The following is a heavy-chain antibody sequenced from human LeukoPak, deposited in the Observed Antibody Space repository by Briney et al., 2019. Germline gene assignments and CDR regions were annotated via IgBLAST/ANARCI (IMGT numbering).Heavy chain of an antibody. V-gene: IGHV3-66*01. D-gene: IGHD2-2*01. CDR1: GFTVSSNY. J-gene: IGHJ4*02. CDR3: AREHDIVVVPAVIDY. CDR2: IYSGGST. Sequence: PGGSLRLSCAASGFTVSSNYMSWVRQAPGKGLEWVSVIYSGGSTYYADSVKGRFTISRDNSKNTLYLQMNSLRAEDTAVYYCAREHDIVVVPAVIDYWGQGTLVTVSS.